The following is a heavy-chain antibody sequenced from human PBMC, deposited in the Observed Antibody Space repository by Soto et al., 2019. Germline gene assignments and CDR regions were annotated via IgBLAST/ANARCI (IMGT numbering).Heavy chain of an antibody. J-gene: IGHJ5*02. D-gene: IGHD2-15*01. CDR2: IFHSGST. CDR3: VRGGIAGHWFDP. CDR1: RAFINNLGFY. Sequence: SETLSLTCSVSRAFINNLGFYYSWIRQPPGKGLEWLGYIFHSGSTLYNPSLRGRLTLSADTSRNQLSLYLTSVTAADTAVYYCVRGGIAGHWFDPWGQGTLVTVSS. V-gene: IGHV4-31*03.